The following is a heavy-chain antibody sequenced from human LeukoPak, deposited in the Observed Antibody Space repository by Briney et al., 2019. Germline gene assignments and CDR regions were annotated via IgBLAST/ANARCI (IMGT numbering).Heavy chain of an antibody. CDR3: ASDYGDYVGPDY. D-gene: IGHD4-17*01. CDR1: GYTFTSYA. V-gene: IGHV1-3*01. J-gene: IGHJ4*02. Sequence: PQASVKVSCKASGYTFTSYAMHWVRQAPGQRLEWMGWINAGNGNTKYSQKFQGRVTITRDTSASTAYMELSSLRSEDTAVYYCASDYGDYVGPDYWGQGTLVTVSS. CDR2: INAGNGNT.